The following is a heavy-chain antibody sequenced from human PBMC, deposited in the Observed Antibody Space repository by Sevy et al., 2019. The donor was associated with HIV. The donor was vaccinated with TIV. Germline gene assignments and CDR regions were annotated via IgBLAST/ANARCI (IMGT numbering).Heavy chain of an antibody. CDR1: GFTFAKYS. CDR2: FSFGCGRI. J-gene: IGHJ4*02. Sequence: GGSLRLSCAASGFTFAKYSMSWVRQAPGKGLEWVPTFSFGCGRINYADSVKGRFTISRDDSKNTLFLQMNSLRAEDTATYFCAREGCTQPHDYWGQGTLVTVSS. CDR3: AREGCTQPHDY. V-gene: IGHV3-23*01. D-gene: IGHD2-8*01.